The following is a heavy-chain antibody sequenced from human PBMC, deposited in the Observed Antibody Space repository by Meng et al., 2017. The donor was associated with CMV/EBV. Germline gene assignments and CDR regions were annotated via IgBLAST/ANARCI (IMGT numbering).Heavy chain of an antibody. Sequence: GESLKISCAASGFTFSNAWMSWVRQAPGKGLEWVGRIKSKTDGGTTGYAAPVKGRFTISRDDSKNTLYLQMNSLKTEDTAVYYCTTDGGGSFPGYYFDYWGQGTLVTVSS. D-gene: IGHD2-15*01. CDR1: GFTFSNAW. J-gene: IGHJ4*02. CDR3: TTDGGGSFPGYYFDY. V-gene: IGHV3-15*01. CDR2: IKSKTDGGTT.